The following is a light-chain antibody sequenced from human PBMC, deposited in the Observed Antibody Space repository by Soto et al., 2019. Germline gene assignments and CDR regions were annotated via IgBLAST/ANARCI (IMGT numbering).Light chain of an antibody. Sequence: EIVLTQSPATLSLSTGERATLSYRASQTISSYLLWYQQKPGQAPRLLIYDASNRATGIPARFSGSGSETDFTLTISSLEPEDFAVYYCQHRMNWPLTFGQGTRLEI. J-gene: IGKJ5*01. V-gene: IGKV3-11*01. CDR3: QHRMNWPLT. CDR1: QTISSY. CDR2: DAS.